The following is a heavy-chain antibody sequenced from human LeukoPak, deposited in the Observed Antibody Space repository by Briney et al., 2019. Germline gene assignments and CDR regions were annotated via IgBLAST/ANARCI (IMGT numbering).Heavy chain of an antibody. D-gene: IGHD3-10*01. CDR2: IYYTGDT. V-gene: IGHV4-39*01. J-gene: IGHJ6*03. CDR3: ARTMRDRGVRYYYYYYMDV. Sequence: SETLSLTCTVSGVSISSSNSYWGWIRQPPGKGLEWIGSIYYTGDTYYNASLKSQVSISIDTSKNQFSLKLSSVTAADTAVYYCARTMRDRGVRYYYYYYMDVWGKGTTVTISS. CDR1: GVSISSSNSY.